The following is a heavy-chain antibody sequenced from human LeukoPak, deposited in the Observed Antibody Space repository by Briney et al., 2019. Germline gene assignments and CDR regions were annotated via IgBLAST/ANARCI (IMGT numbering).Heavy chain of an antibody. J-gene: IGHJ5*02. CDR1: GGSFSGYY. D-gene: IGHD6-19*01. V-gene: IGHV4-34*01. CDR2: INHSGST. CDR3: ARKTRLSGWYFGAFWFDP. Sequence: SETLSLTCAVYGGSFSGYYWSWIRQPPGKGREGIGEINHSGSTNYNPSLKSRVTISVDTSKNQFSLKLSSVTAADTAVYYCARKTRLSGWYFGAFWFDPWGQGTLVTVSS.